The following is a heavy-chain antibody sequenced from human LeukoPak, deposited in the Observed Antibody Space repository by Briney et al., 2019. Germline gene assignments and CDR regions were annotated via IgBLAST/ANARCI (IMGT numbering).Heavy chain of an antibody. D-gene: IGHD2-21*01. CDR3: ARRDQHTRGFDP. Sequence: RASVKVSCKASGYTFTSFDINWVRQATGHGLEWMGWMNPNSGNTGYAQKFQGRVTITRNTSISTAYMELSSLRSEDTAVYYCARRDQHTRGFDPWGQGTLVTVSS. V-gene: IGHV1-8*01. CDR1: GYTFTSFD. J-gene: IGHJ5*02. CDR2: MNPNSGNT.